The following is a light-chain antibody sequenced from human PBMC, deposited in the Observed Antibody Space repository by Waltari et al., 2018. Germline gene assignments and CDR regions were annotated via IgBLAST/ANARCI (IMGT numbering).Light chain of an antibody. J-gene: IGLJ3*02. CDR2: ECT. CDR3: CSYGGPSSWV. CDR1: SSAIGNYDL. Sequence: QSALIQPASMSGSPGQSITVSCTGTSSAIGNYDLVSWYQQFPGKAPKLIIYECTDRPPGISCRFSGSKSGNTAFLTISGLQAEDEADYHCCSYGGPSSWVFGGGTKLTVL. V-gene: IGLV2-23*01.